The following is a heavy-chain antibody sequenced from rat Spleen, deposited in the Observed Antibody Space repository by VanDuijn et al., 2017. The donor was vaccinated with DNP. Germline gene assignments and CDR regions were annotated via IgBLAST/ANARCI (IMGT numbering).Heavy chain of an antibody. CDR3: ATHDATGP. CDR1: GFIFSNHY. J-gene: IGHJ2*01. D-gene: IGHD5-1*01. CDR2: MSTGGGNI. Sequence: EVQLVESGGGLVQPGGSVKLSCAASGFIFSNHYMAWVRQAPTKGLEWVASMSTGGGNIYYRDSVKGRFTISRDNAKSTLYLQMDSLRSEDTATYYCATHDATGPWGQGVMVTVSS. V-gene: IGHV5-25*01.